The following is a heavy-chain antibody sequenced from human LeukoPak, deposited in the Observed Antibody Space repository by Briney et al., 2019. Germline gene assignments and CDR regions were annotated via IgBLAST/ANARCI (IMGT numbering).Heavy chain of an antibody. CDR2: ISWDSGST. CDR3: AKADTLDSSGYYG. J-gene: IGHJ4*02. Sequence: GRSLRLSCAASGFTFDDYAMHWVRQAPGKGLEWVSGISWDSGSTGYADSVKGRFTISRDNAKNSLYLQMNSLRAEDTALYYCAKADTLDSSGYYGWGQGTLVTVSS. CDR1: GFTFDDYA. D-gene: IGHD3-22*01. V-gene: IGHV3-9*01.